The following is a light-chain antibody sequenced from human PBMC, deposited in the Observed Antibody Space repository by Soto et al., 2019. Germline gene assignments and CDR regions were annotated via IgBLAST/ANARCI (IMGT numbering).Light chain of an antibody. CDR2: DAS. CDR1: QTVGVY. J-gene: IGKJ5*01. CDR3: QQRSNWPHT. V-gene: IGKV3-11*01. Sequence: EIVLTQSPGTLAVSPGERATLSCRASQTVGVYLAWYQQKPGQAPRLLIYDASNRATGIPARFSGSGSGTDFTLTISSLEPEDFAVYYCQQRSNWPHTFGQGTRLEIK.